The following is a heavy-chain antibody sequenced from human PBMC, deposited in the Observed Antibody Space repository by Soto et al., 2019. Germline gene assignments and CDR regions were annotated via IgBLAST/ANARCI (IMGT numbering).Heavy chain of an antibody. Sequence: PGGSLRLSCTASGFTFNTHWMHWVRQAPGKGLVWVSRIYFDGITTNYADSVKGRLTVSRDNAKNSLYLQMNSLRAEDTAVYYCARDHYDSSGYDYWGPGTLVTVPS. D-gene: IGHD3-22*01. J-gene: IGHJ4*02. CDR2: IYFDGITT. CDR3: ARDHYDSSGYDY. V-gene: IGHV3-74*01. CDR1: GFTFNTHW.